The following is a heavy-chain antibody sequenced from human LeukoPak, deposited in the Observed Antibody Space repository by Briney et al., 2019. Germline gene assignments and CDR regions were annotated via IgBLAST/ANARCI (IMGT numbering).Heavy chain of an antibody. CDR3: ARHAPYCSGGSCYLYYYYMDV. J-gene: IGHJ6*03. D-gene: IGHD2-15*01. CDR1: GNSFTTYW. CDR2: IYPGDSDT. Sequence: AGESLKISCKGSGNSFTTYWIGWVRQMPGKGLEWIGIIYPGDSDTRYSPSFQGQVTISADKSISTAYLQWSSLKASDTAMYYCARHAPYCSGGSCYLYYYYMDVWGKGTTVTVSS. V-gene: IGHV5-51*01.